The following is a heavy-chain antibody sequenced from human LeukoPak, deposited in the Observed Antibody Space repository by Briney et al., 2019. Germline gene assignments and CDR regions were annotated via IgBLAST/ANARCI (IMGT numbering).Heavy chain of an antibody. CDR2: IHYSGST. CDR3: ARKVRSAWASFDP. V-gene: IGHV4-38-2*02. Sequence: SETLSLTCTVSGYSISSGYYWGWIRQPPGKGLEWIGSIHYSGSTYYNPSLKSRVTISEDTSKNQFSLKLSSVTAADTAVYYCARKVRSAWASFDPWGQGTLVTVSS. D-gene: IGHD1-26*01. J-gene: IGHJ5*02. CDR1: GYSISSGYY.